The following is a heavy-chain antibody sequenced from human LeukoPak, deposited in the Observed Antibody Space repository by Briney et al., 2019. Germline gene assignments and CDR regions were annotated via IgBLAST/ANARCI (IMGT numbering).Heavy chain of an antibody. V-gene: IGHV3-23*01. Sequence: PGGSLRLSCAASGFTFSNYDMSWVRQAPGKGLEWVSTCGSDYNTYYAESVMGRFTVSRDNSKSTLFLEVNGLRAEDTAVYYCAPLGFCSSTTCPTRDYWGQGTLVAVAS. J-gene: IGHJ4*02. D-gene: IGHD2-2*01. CDR3: APLGFCSSTTCPTRDY. CDR2: CGSDYNT. CDR1: GFTFSNYD.